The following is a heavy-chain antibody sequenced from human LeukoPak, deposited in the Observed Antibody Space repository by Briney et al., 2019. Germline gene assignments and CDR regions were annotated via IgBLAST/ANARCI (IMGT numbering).Heavy chain of an antibody. CDR2: IIPIFGTA. CDR3: AAGNSGYGGWYFDY. CDR1: GGTFISYA. D-gene: IGHD5-12*01. Sequence: SVKVSCKASGGTFISYAISWVRQAPGQGGEGMGGIIPIFGTANYAQKFQGRVTITTDESTSTAYMELISLRSEDTAVYYCAAGNSGYGGWYFDYWGQGTLVTVSS. J-gene: IGHJ4*02. V-gene: IGHV1-69*05.